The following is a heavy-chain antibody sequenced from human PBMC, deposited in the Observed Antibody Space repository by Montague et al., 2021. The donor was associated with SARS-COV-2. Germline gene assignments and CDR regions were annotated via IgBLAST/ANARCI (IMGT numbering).Heavy chain of an antibody. D-gene: IGHD2-2*01. V-gene: IGHV4-38-2*02. CDR1: GYSIISGYY. J-gene: IGHJ4*02. CDR2: IYHSGST. Sequence: SETLSLTCTVSGYSIISGYYWGWIRQPPGQGLEWIGSIYHSGSTYYNPSLKSRVTISVDTSKNQFSLKLSSVTAADTAVYYCARSQDCSTTSCHFDYWGQGTLVTVSS. CDR3: ARSQDCSTTSCHFDY.